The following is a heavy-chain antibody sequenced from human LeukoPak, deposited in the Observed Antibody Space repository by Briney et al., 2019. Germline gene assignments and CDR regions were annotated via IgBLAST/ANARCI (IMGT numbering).Heavy chain of an antibody. CDR1: GFTFSNYW. Sequence: GGSLRLSCAASGFTFSNYWMHWVRQAPGKGPEWVANIKEDGSEIYYVDSVKGRFSISRDNAKNSLFLQMNSLRAEDTAVYYCARALSAWGQGTLVTVSS. D-gene: IGHD3-3*01. J-gene: IGHJ4*02. CDR3: ARALSA. CDR2: IKEDGSEI. V-gene: IGHV3-7*03.